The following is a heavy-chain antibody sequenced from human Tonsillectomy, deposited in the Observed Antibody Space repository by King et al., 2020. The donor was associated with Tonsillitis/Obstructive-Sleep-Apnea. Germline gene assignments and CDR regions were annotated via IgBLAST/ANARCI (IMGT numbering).Heavy chain of an antibody. J-gene: IGHJ5*02. CDR3: ATHHTIVAAGLESNHWFAP. CDR2: ISYSGST. V-gene: IGHV4-59*01. CDR1: GGSISSYY. Sequence: VQLQESGPGLVKPSETLSLTCTVSGGSISSYYWSWIRQPPGKGLEWIGYISYSGSTNYNASLKSRVTISVDTSKNQFSLKLSSVTAADTAVYYCATHHTIVAAGLESNHWFAPWGQGTLVTVSS. D-gene: IGHD6-13*01.